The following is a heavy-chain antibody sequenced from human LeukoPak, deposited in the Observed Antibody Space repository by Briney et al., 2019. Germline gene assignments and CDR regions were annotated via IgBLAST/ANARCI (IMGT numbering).Heavy chain of an antibody. D-gene: IGHD2-15*01. V-gene: IGHV4-59*12. CDR3: ARDGRTVPYYFDY. CDR1: GGSISSYY. J-gene: IGHJ4*02. CDR2: IYYSGST. Sequence: SETLSLTCTVSGGSISSYYWSWIRQPPGKGLEWIGYIYYSGSTNYNPSLKSRVTISVDTSKNQFSLKLSSVTAADTAVYYCARDGRTVPYYFDYWGQGTLVTVSS.